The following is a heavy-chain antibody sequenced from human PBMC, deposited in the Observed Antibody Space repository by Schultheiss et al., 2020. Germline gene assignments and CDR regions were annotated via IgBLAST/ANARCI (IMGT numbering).Heavy chain of an antibody. D-gene: IGHD2-2*01. CDR1: GFTFSSYE. CDR2: ISSSGSTI. Sequence: GGSLRLSCAASGFTFSSYEMNWVRQAPGKGLEWVSYISSSGSTIYYADSVKGRFTISRDNAKNSLYLQMNSLRAEDTAVYYCARGDVVVPAAKTLTYYYYGMDVWGQGTTVTVSS. CDR3: ARGDVVVPAAKTLTYYYYGMDV. J-gene: IGHJ6*02. V-gene: IGHV3-48*03.